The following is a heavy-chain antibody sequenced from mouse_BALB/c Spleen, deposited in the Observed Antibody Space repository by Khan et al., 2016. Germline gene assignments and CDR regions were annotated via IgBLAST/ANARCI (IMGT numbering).Heavy chain of an antibody. Sequence: VQLQQSGPGLVKPSQSLSLTCTVTGYSITSGYGWNWIRQFPGNKLEWMGYISYSGSTNYNPSLISRISITRDTSKNQFFLQLNSVTTEDTATYYCARTARIKYWGQGTTLTVSS. CDR3: ARTARIKY. CDR2: ISYSGST. D-gene: IGHD1-2*01. V-gene: IGHV3-2*02. J-gene: IGHJ2*01. CDR1: GYSITSGYG.